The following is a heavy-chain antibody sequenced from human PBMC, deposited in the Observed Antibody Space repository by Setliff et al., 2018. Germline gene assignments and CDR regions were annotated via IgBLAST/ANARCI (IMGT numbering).Heavy chain of an antibody. CDR1: GFTVSNNY. CDR3: ARHSSDYYIDV. V-gene: IGHV3-53*01. Sequence: GGSLRLSCAASGFTVSNNYMSWVRQAPGKGLEWVSVFYTGGSTHYADSVKGRSTISRDNSENTLYLQMDSLRVEDTAVYYCARHSSDYYIDVWGKGTTVTVSS. J-gene: IGHJ6*03. D-gene: IGHD5-18*01. CDR2: FYTGGST.